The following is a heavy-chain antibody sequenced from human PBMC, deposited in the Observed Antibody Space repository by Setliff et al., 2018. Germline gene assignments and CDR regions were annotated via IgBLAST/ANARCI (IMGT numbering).Heavy chain of an antibody. J-gene: IGHJ1*01. Sequence: TSETLSLTCNVSGGSVSSTSHYWGWIRQPPGKGMEWIGSVYYSGYTYYNPFLQSRVTISVDMSKNQFSMKLTSVTAADTAVYYCARVDFTMIQGVLGLWGQGTLVTVSS. D-gene: IGHD3-10*01. V-gene: IGHV4-39*07. CDR3: ARVDFTMIQGVLGL. CDR1: GGSVSSTSHY. CDR2: VYYSGYT.